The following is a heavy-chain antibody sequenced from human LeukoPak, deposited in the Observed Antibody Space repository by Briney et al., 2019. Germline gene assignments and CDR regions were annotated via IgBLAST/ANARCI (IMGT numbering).Heavy chain of an antibody. CDR3: ARGLGDSSGWYGRRAFDI. J-gene: IGHJ3*02. V-gene: IGHV1-69*06. CDR2: IIPIFGTA. CDR1: GGTFSSYA. D-gene: IGHD6-19*01. Sequence: GASVKVSCEASGGTFSSYAISWVRQAPGQGLEWMGGIIPIFGTANYAQKFQGRVTINADKSTSTAYMEMSSLRSEDTAVYYCARGLGDSSGWYGRRAFDIWGQGTMVTVSS.